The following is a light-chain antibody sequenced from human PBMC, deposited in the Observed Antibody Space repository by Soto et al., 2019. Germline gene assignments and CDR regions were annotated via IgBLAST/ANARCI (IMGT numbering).Light chain of an antibody. V-gene: IGKV1-39*01. CDR2: TAY. J-gene: IGKJ5*01. Sequence: EIRIAQAPSSRSASGRDTVTSTCRESQSISSHLNWYQQKPGKPHKLLMYTAYNLQSRVPSRFSGSGSGTDFTLTISSLQPEDFATYYCQQSYSTPITFGQGRRREIK. CDR1: QSISSH. CDR3: QQSYSTPIT.